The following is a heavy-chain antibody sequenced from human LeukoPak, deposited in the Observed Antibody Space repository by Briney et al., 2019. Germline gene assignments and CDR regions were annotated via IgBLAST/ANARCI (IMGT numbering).Heavy chain of an antibody. V-gene: IGHV3-30*02. CDR2: VRNDGSNE. Sequence: GGSLRLSCAASGFALSDYGMHWVRQAPGKGLEWVAFVRNDGSNEYYVGSVKGRFTISRDKSKNTLYLQMNSLRVEDTAVYSCAKESDSGYHSEGPKNWGLGTLVTVSS. D-gene: IGHD5-12*01. CDR1: GFALSDYG. CDR3: AKESDSGYHSEGPKN. J-gene: IGHJ4*02.